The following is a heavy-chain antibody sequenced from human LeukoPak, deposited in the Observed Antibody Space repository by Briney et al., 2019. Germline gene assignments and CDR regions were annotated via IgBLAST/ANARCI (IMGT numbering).Heavy chain of an antibody. V-gene: IGHV3-30-3*01. J-gene: IGHJ4*02. Sequence: GRSLRLSCAASGFTFSSYAMHWVRQAPGKGLEWVAVISYDGSNKYYADSVKGRFTISRDNSKNTLYLQMNSLKTEDTAVYYCTTDPRYYYGPGSPSPRIDYWGQGTLVTVSS. D-gene: IGHD3-10*01. CDR1: GFTFSSYA. CDR3: TTDPRYYYGPGSPSPRIDY. CDR2: ISYDGSNK.